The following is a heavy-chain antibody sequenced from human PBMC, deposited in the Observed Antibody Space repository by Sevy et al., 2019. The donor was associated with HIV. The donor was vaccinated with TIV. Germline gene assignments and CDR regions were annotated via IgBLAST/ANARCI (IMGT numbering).Heavy chain of an antibody. D-gene: IGHD2-2*01. CDR2: ISGISNYI. J-gene: IGHJ3*02. Sequence: GGSLRLSCAASGFXFSSYSMXWVRQAPGKGLEWXSSISGISNYIYYADSMKGRFTVSRDNARNSLYLQMNSLRAEDTAVYYCARNNCSITNCXMGXXFDXXGQGTMVTVSS. V-gene: IGHV3-21*01. CDR3: ARNNCSITNCXMGXXFDX. CDR1: GFXFSSYS.